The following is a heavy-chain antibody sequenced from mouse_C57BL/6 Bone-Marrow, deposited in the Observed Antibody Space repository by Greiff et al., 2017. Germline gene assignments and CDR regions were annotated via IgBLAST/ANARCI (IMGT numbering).Heavy chain of an antibody. CDR3: ARLYLLLRGDY. CDR2: ILPGGGST. J-gene: IGHJ4*01. D-gene: IGHD1-1*01. CDR1: GYTFTGYW. Sequence: QVQLQQSGAELMKPGASVKLSYKATGYTFTGYWIEWVKQRPGHGLEWIGEILPGGGSTNYTEKFKGKATFTADTSSNTAYMQLSSLTTEDSAIYYCARLYLLLRGDYWGQGTSVTVSS. V-gene: IGHV1-9*01.